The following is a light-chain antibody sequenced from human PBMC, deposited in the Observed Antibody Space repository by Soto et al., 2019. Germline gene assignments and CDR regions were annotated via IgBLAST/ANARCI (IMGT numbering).Light chain of an antibody. J-gene: IGKJ2*01. CDR1: QSVSSN. V-gene: IGKV3-15*01. CDR2: GAS. CDR3: QQYNNWSYT. Sequence: EIVMTQSPATLSVSPGERATLSCRASQSVSSNLAWYQQKPGQAPRLLIYGASPRATGIPARFSVSGSGTEFTLTISSLQSEDFAVYYCQQYNNWSYTFGQGTKLEIK.